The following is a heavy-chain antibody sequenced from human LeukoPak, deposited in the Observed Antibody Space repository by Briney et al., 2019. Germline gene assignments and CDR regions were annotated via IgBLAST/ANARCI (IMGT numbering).Heavy chain of an antibody. D-gene: IGHD1-14*01. J-gene: IGHJ6*03. V-gene: IGHV1-69*05. CDR1: GGTFSSYA. Sequence: SVKVSCKASGGTFSSYAISWVRQAPGQGLEWMGGIIPIFGTANYAQKFQGRVTITTDESTSTAYMELSSLRSEDTAVYYCARGYYYYYYMDVWGKGTTVTVSS. CDR3: ARGYYYYYYMDV. CDR2: IIPIFGTA.